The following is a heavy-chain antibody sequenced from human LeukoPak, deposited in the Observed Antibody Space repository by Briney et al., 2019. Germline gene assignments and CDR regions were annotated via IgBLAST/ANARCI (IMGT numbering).Heavy chain of an antibody. CDR2: IMPIFGKA. V-gene: IGHV1-69*04. CDR1: ACTVSTNY. Sequence: SCAAAACTVSTNYMRWVRQAPGQRLEWMGRIMPIFGKAHHPQKFQDRVTITTDKSTSTVYMELSSLTSEDTAMYYCARGGDTAPFDYWGQGTLVTVSS. CDR3: ARGGDTAPFDY. J-gene: IGHJ4*02. D-gene: IGHD5-18*01.